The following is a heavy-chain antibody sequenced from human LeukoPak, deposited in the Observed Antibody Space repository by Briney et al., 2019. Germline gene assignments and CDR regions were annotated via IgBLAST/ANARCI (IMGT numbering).Heavy chain of an antibody. CDR3: ARAYGVMGVQLGYYYYYMDV. Sequence: GASVKVSCKASGYTFTNYAINWVRQAPGQGLEWMGRINTNTGNPTYAQGFPGRLVFSLDTSVTTAYLQISSLKAEDTAVYYCARAYGVMGVQLGYYYYYMDVWGKGTTVTVSS. V-gene: IGHV7-4-1*02. D-gene: IGHD1-1*01. CDR2: INTNTGNP. J-gene: IGHJ6*03. CDR1: GYTFTNYA.